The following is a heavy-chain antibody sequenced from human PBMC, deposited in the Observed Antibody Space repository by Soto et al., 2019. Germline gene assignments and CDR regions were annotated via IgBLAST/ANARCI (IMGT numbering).Heavy chain of an antibody. CDR2: TIPILDVA. J-gene: IGHJ4*02. D-gene: IGHD5-12*01. V-gene: IGHV1-69*02. Sequence: QVQLVQSGAAVKKPGSSVKVSCTASGGTFSTSTFTWVRQAPGQGLEWMGRTIPILDVADYAQDFQGRVTITADKSTSTAYMELTSLTSKDTAVYYWARDSPIGSTYSGYDAIDSWGQGTLVTVSS. CDR1: GGTFSTST. CDR3: ARDSPIGSTYSGYDAIDS.